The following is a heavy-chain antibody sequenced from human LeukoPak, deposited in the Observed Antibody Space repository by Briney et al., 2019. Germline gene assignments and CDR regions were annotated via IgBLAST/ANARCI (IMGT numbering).Heavy chain of an antibody. Sequence: ASVKVSCKASGGTFSSYAISWVRQAPGQGLEWMGRIIPILGIANYAQKFQGRVTITADKSTSTAYMELSSLRSEDTAVYYCAREYDYGDFDAFDIWGQGTMVTVSS. D-gene: IGHD4-17*01. CDR2: IIPILGIA. CDR1: GGTFSSYA. J-gene: IGHJ3*02. CDR3: AREYDYGDFDAFDI. V-gene: IGHV1-69*04.